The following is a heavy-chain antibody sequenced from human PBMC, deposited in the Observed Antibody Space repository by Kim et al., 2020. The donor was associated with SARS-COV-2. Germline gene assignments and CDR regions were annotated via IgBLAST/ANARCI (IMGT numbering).Heavy chain of an antibody. J-gene: IGHJ6*02. V-gene: IGHV1-2*06. CDR1: TYTFTDYY. CDR3: ARGGHSFEIHFYYAMDV. Sequence: ASVKVSCTASTYTFTDYYIHWVRQAPGQGLEWMGRINPDSGGTGYAQKFQGRITMTGDTSISTAYMELSRLTSEDTAVYYCARGGHSFEIHFYYAMDVWGQGTTVTVSS. D-gene: IGHD5-18*01. CDR2: INPDSGGT.